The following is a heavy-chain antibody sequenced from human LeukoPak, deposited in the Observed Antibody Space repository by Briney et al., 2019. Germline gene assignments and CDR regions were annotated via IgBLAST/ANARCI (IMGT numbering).Heavy chain of an antibody. Sequence: MTSETLSLTCNVSGGSISSSSYYWGWIRQPPGKGLEWIGSIYDSGSTYYNPSLKSRVTISVDTSKNQFSLKLSSVTAADTAVFYCAGVSVVRVFYLPRLFDSWGQGTLVTVSS. CDR2: IYDSGST. CDR3: AGVSVVRVFYLPRLFDS. J-gene: IGHJ4*02. CDR1: GGSISSSSYY. V-gene: IGHV4-39*07. D-gene: IGHD3-10*01.